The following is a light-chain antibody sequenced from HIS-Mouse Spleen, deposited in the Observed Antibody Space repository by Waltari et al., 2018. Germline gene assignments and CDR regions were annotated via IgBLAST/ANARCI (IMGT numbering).Light chain of an antibody. V-gene: IGKV1-39*01. CDR1: QSISSY. CDR3: QQSYSTPFT. CDR2: AAS. Sequence: DIQMTQSPSSLSASVGDRVTITCRESQSISSYLNWYQQNPGKAPKLLFYAASSLQSGVPSRFSGSGSGTEFTLTISSLQPEDFATYYCQQSYSTPFTFGPGTKVDIK. J-gene: IGKJ3*01.